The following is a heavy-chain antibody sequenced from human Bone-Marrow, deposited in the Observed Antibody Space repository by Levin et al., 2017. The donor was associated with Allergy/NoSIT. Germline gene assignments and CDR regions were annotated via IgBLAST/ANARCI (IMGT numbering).Heavy chain of an antibody. J-gene: IGHJ4*02. V-gene: IGHV3-11*03. D-gene: IGHD4-23*01. CDR1: GFTFSDYY. Sequence: GGSLRLSCAASGFTFSDYYMSWIRQAPGKGLEWVSYISSSSSYTNYADSVKGRFTISRDNAKNSLYLQMNSLRAEDTAVYYCASPYGGRDIGFGDYWGQGTLVTVSS. CDR3: ASPYGGRDIGFGDY. CDR2: ISSSSSYT.